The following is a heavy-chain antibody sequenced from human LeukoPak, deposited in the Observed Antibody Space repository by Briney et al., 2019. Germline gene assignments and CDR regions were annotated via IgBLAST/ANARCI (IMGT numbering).Heavy chain of an antibody. D-gene: IGHD5-18*01. J-gene: IGHJ4*02. CDR1: GGSISSYY. CDR3: ARATVDTAMSKSTPIDY. CDR2: IYYSGST. V-gene: IGHV4-59*01. Sequence: PSETLSLTCTVSGGSISSYYWSWIRQPPGKGLEWIGYIYYSGSTNYNPSLKSRVTISVDTSKNQFSLKLSSVTAADTAVYYCARATVDTAMSKSTPIDYWGQGTLVTVSS.